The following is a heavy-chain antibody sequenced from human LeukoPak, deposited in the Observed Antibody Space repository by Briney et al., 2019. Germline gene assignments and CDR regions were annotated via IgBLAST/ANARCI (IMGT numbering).Heavy chain of an antibody. CDR2: INPNSGDT. D-gene: IGHD2-15*01. CDR3: ASARWSGQSADFDY. J-gene: IGHJ4*02. Sequence: ASVKVSCKASGYTFTGYYMHWVRQAPGQGLEWMGWINPNSGDTNYAQKFQGRVTMTRDTSISTAYMELSGLRSDDTAAYYCASARWSGQSADFDYWGQGTLVTVSS. V-gene: IGHV1-2*02. CDR1: GYTFTGYY.